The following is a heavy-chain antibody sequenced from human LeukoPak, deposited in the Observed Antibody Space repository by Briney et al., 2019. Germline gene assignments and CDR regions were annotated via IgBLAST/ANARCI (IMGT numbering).Heavy chain of an antibody. D-gene: IGHD5-18*01. CDR1: GGSISSSSYY. CDR2: IYYSGST. V-gene: IGHV4-39*01. Sequence: SETLSLTCTVSGGSISSSSYYWGWIRQPPGKGLEWIGSIYYSGSTYYNPSLKSRVTISVDTSKNQFSLKLSSVTAADTAVYYCASGATANYYYGMDVWGQGTTVTVSS. J-gene: IGHJ6*02. CDR3: ASGATANYYYGMDV.